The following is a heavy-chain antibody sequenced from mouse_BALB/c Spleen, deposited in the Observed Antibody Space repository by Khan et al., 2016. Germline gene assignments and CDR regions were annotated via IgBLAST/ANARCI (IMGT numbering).Heavy chain of an antibody. J-gene: IGHJ4*01. D-gene: IGHD1-1*01. CDR1: GYAFSSSW. Sequence: QVRLQQSGPELVKPGASVKISCKASGYAFSSSWMNWVKQRPGQGLEWIGRIYPGDGDTNYNGKFKGKATLTADKSSSTAYMQLSSLTSVDSAVYFCACYYYGSSDGAMDYWGQGTSVTVSS. CDR3: ACYYYGSSDGAMDY. V-gene: IGHV1-82*01. CDR2: IYPGDGDT.